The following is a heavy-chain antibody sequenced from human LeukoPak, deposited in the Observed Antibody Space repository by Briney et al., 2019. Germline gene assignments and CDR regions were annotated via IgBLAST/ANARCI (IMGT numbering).Heavy chain of an antibody. CDR2: MSYDGSDK. J-gene: IGHJ4*02. D-gene: IGHD3-10*01. CDR3: ARDGPAENGSPLDY. CDR1: GFTFSTYG. Sequence: GRSLRLSCATSGFTFSTYGFHWVRQAPGKGLEWVADMSYDGSDKDYADSVKGRFTISRDNFKNTLYLQMNSLRVEDTAVYHCARDGPAENGSPLDYWGQGTLVTVSS. V-gene: IGHV3-30*03.